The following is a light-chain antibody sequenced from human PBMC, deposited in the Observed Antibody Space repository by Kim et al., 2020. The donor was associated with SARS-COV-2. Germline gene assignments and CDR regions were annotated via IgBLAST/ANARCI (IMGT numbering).Light chain of an antibody. Sequence: QSALTQPASVSGSPGQSITLSCTGTISDFSVYDYVSWYQQHPGKAPKLIIYDVNKRPSGVSSRFSGSKSGITASLTISGLQAEDEADYYCSSYTSSSILEFCGGTQLTVL. CDR3: SSYTSSSILE. CDR2: DVN. J-gene: IGLJ2*01. V-gene: IGLV2-14*03. CDR1: ISDFSVYDY.